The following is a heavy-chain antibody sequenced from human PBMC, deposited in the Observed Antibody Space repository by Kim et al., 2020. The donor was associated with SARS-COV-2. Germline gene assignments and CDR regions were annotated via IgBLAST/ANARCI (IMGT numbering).Heavy chain of an antibody. CDR3: ARDTRADYYYGMDV. Sequence: ASVKVSCKASGYTFTSYAMNWVRQAPGQGLEWMGWINTNTGNPTYAQGFTGRFVFSLDTSVSTAYLQISSLKAEDTAVYYCARDTRADYYYGMDVWGQGTTFTVSS. CDR2: INTNTGNP. V-gene: IGHV7-4-1*02. CDR1: GYTFTSYA. D-gene: IGHD2-15*01. J-gene: IGHJ6*02.